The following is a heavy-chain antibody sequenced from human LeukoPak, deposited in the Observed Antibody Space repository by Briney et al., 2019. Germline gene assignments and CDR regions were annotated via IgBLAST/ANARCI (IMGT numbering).Heavy chain of an antibody. V-gene: IGHV3-21*04. D-gene: IGHD1-1*01. CDR2: ISSSSSYI. CDR3: TSTTRGGTYYYYMDV. CDR1: GFTFSSDS. J-gene: IGHJ6*03. Sequence: GGSLKLSCVASGFTFSSDSMNWVRRAPGKGLEWVSSISSSSSYIYYADSVKGRFTISRDNAKNSLYLQMNSLRAEDTAVYYCTSTTRGGTYYYYMDVWGKGTTVTISS.